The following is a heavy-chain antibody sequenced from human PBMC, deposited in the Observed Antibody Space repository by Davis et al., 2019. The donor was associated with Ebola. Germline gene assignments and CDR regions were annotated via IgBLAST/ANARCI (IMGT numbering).Heavy chain of an antibody. D-gene: IGHD2-8*02. J-gene: IGHJ4*02. CDR2: ISWDGGST. V-gene: IGHV3-43*01. Sequence: GESLNTSCASSGFTFDDYTMHRVRQAPGKGLEWVSLISWDGGSTYYADSVKGRFTISRDNRKNSLYLQMNSLRTEDTALYYCAKDIWRYRTGAVSGWGQGTLVTVSS. CDR1: GFTFDDYT. CDR3: AKDIWRYRTGAVSG.